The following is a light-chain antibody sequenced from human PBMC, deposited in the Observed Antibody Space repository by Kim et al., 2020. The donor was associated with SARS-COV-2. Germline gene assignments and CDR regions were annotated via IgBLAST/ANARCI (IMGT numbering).Light chain of an antibody. V-gene: IGKV1-27*01. CDR1: RGITYY. J-gene: IGKJ4*01. Sequence: ASMGDRVTLTCRASRGITYYLVWYQQKPGKVPELLIYGASTLHSGVPSRFSGSGSGTDFTLTISSLQSEDVGTYYCQKYDTDPFTFGGGTKVDI. CDR3: QKYDTDPFT. CDR2: GAS.